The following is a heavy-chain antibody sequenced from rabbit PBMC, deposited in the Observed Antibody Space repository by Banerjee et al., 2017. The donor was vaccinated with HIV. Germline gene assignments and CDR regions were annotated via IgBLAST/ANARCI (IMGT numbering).Heavy chain of an antibody. CDR1: GISFSNKAV. J-gene: IGHJ4*01. V-gene: IGHV1S45*01. CDR3: ATYVDYDGAFNL. Sequence: QEQVVESGGGLVQPGGSLKLSCTASGISFSNKAVMCWVRQAPGKGLQWIACINVITGKAVYATWAKGRFTFSKTSSTTVTLQMTSLTAADTATYFCATYVDYDGAFNLWGPGTLVTVS. CDR2: INVITGKA. D-gene: IGHD2-1*01.